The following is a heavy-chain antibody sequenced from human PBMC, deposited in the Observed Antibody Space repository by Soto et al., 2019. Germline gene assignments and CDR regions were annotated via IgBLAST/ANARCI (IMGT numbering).Heavy chain of an antibody. J-gene: IGHJ5*02. D-gene: IGHD3-22*01. V-gene: IGHV4-30-4*01. CDR3: ARDSAAKYYGSRTYDPHFDP. CDR2: IYYTGGT. Sequence: SETLSLTCSVSGDSINTDYYWTWMRQPPGKGLEWIGHIYYTGGTFYSPSLKSRLSLSIDTSKNQFSLRLTSVTAADTAVYYCARDSAAKYYGSRTYDPHFDPWGQGTLVTSPQ. CDR1: GDSINTDYY.